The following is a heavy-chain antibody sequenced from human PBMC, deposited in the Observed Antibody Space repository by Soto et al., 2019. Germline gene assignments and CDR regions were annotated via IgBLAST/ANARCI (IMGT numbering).Heavy chain of an antibody. Sequence: PGGSLRLSCAASGFTFSSYGMHWVRQAPGKGLEWVAVISYDGSNKYYADSVKGRFTISRDNSKNTLYLQMNSLRAEDTAVYYFANGARQLLYEAWYYYYGMDVWGQGTTVTVSS. CDR3: ANGARQLLYEAWYYYYGMDV. V-gene: IGHV3-30*18. J-gene: IGHJ6*02. D-gene: IGHD2-2*02. CDR2: ISYDGSNK. CDR1: GFTFSSYG.